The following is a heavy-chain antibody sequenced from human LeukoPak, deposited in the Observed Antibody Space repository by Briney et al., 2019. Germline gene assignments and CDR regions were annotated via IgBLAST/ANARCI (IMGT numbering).Heavy chain of an antibody. CDR1: GCTFSNYA. D-gene: IGHD6-25*01. V-gene: IGHV3-23*01. CDR3: AKNSGYSWQYFFDY. Sequence: HPGGSLRLSCAASGCTFSNYAMSWVRQAPGKGLEWVSAISGGGGPTYYADSVKGRFTISRDNSKNTLYLQMNSLRAEDAAVYFCAKNSGYSWQYFFDYWGQGTLVTVSS. CDR2: ISGGGGPT. J-gene: IGHJ4*02.